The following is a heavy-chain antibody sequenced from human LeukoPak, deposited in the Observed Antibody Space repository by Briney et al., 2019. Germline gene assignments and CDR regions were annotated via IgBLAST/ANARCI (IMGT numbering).Heavy chain of an antibody. CDR2: INHSGST. CDR3: ARGHYDFWSGYYVHYYYYCGMDV. Sequence: SETLSLTCTVSGGSISSYYWSWIRQPPGKGLEWIGEINHSGSTNYNPSLKSRVTISVDTSKNQFSLKLSSVTAADAAVYYCARGHYDFWSGYYVHYYYYCGMDVWGQGTTVTVSS. J-gene: IGHJ6*02. CDR1: GGSISSYY. D-gene: IGHD3-3*01. V-gene: IGHV4-34*01.